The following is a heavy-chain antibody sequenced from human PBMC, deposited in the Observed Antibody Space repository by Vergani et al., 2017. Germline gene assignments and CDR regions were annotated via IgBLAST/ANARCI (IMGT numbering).Heavy chain of an antibody. D-gene: IGHD6-6*01. CDR3: ARQAGDPKYSRTPLGY. J-gene: IGHJ4*02. CDR2: IYTSGST. V-gene: IGHV4-61*02. Sequence: QVQLQESGPGLVKPSQTLSLTCTVSGGSISSGSYYWSWIRQPAGKGLEWIGRIYTSGSTNYNPSLKSRVTISVDTSKNQFSLKLSSVTAADTAVYYCARQAGDPKYSRTPLGYWGQGTLVTVSS. CDR1: GGSISSGSYY.